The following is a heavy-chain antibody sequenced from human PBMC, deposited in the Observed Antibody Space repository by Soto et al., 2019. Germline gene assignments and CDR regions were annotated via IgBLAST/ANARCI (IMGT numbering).Heavy chain of an antibody. V-gene: IGHV1-18*04. CDR2: ISGYNGNT. Sequence: GAVKVSCQASGYTLTNHGISWIRQAPGQRLEWVGWISGYNGNTNYAQKFQGRVTMTTDTSANTAYMDLRLRSLTAADTAVYFCARVKATLYRHYYFDYWGQGTPVTVSS. CDR1: GYTLTNHG. J-gene: IGHJ4*02. CDR3: ARVKATLYRHYYFDY. D-gene: IGHD5-12*01.